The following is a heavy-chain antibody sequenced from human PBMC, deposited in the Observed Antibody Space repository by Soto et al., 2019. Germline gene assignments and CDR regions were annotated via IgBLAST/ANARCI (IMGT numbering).Heavy chain of an antibody. Sequence: SGPTLENPTQTPTLTCTFSGFSLSTSGMSVSRFRQPLGKALEWLALIDWDEDKYYSTSRKARHTISKDTSKNQVVLIMTNMDPWVTGTYYCARTRITTKRHYSYYYGMEVCGRGT. D-gene: IGHD3-16*01. CDR2: IDWDEDK. V-gene: IGHV2-70*01. CDR3: ARTRITTKRHYSYYYGMEV. CDR1: GFSLSTSGMS. J-gene: IGHJ6*02.